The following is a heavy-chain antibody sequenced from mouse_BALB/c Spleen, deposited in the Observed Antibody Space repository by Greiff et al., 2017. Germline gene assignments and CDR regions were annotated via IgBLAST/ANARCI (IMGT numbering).Heavy chain of an antibody. Sequence: EVQLQESGGGLVQPKGSLKLSCAASGFTFNTYAMTWVRQAPGKGLEWVARIRSKSNNYATYYADSVKDRFTISRDDSQSMLYLQMNNLKTEDTAMYYCVYDYDVYWYFDVWGAGTTVTVSS. CDR3: VYDYDVYWYFDV. D-gene: IGHD2-4*01. CDR1: GFTFNTYA. CDR2: IRSKSNNYAT. J-gene: IGHJ1*01. V-gene: IGHV10-1*02.